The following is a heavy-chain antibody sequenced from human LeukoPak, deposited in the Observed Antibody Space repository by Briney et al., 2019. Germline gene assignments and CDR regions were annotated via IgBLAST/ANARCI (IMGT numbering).Heavy chain of an antibody. Sequence: PGGSLRLSCAASAFTFSSYSMNWVRQAPGKGLEWVANIKPDGSDKYYVDSVKGRFTISRDNAKNSLYLQMNSLRAEDTAIYYCARGRVSLDYWGRGNLVTVSS. CDR3: ARGRVSLDY. V-gene: IGHV3-7*01. J-gene: IGHJ4*02. CDR2: IKPDGSDK. CDR1: AFTFSSYS.